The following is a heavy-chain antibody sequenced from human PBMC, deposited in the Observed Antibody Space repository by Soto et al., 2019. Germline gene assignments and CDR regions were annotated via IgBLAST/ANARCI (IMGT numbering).Heavy chain of an antibody. CDR2: ISAYNGNP. CDR3: ARTDSRPQDCAY. D-gene: IGHD6-13*01. J-gene: IGHJ4*02. V-gene: IGHV1-18*01. Sequence: QVQLVQSGAEVEKPGASVKVSCKASGYTFTSYGITWVRQAPGQGLEWMGWISAYNGNPNYAQKLQGRVTMTTYTSTGTAYMELRSLRSDDTAVYYCARTDSRPQDCAYWGQGTLVTVSS. CDR1: GYTFTSYG.